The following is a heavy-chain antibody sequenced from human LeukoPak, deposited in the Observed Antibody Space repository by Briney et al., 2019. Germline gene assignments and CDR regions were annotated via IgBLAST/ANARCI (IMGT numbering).Heavy chain of an antibody. Sequence: GGSLRLSCAASTFTFSSYAMHWVRQAPGKGLEWVTVISSDGSNKYYADSVKGRFTISRDNSKNTLDLQMNSLRAEDTAVYYCARGGLIQRHAFDIWGQGTMVTVSS. CDR3: ARGGLIQRHAFDI. J-gene: IGHJ3*02. V-gene: IGHV3-30*04. D-gene: IGHD1-1*01. CDR2: ISSDGSNK. CDR1: TFTFSSYA.